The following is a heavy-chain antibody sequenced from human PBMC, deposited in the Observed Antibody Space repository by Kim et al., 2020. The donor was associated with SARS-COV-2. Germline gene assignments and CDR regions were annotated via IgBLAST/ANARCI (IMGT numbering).Heavy chain of an antibody. D-gene: IGHD3-9*01. CDR2: ISGNGGSS. V-gene: IGHV3-23*01. J-gene: IGHJ6*02. CDR1: GLTFSTYA. CDR3: SKGVDGLLANQYDYYGLDV. Sequence: GGSLRLSCTASGLTFSTYAMNWVRQAPGKGLEWVSAISGNGGSSYYAASVKGRFTFSRDNSKNTLYLQMNSHREEDTAVYYCSKGVDGLLANQYDYYGLDVWGLGTTVIVSS.